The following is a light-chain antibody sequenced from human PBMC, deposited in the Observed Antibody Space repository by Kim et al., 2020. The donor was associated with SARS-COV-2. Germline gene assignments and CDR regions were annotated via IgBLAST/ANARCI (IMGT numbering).Light chain of an antibody. V-gene: IGKV1-5*01. CDR3: QQYDSFLYS. Sequence: GDRVTITCRASQSISSWLAWYQQKRGKAPKLLIYDACTLESGVPSRFSGSGSGTKFTLTITSLQPDDFATYYCQQYDSFLYSFGQGTKLEI. J-gene: IGKJ2*03. CDR2: DAC. CDR1: QSISSW.